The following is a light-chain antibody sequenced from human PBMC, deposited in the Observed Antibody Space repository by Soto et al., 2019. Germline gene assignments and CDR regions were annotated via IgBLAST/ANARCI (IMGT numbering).Light chain of an antibody. Sequence: QSVLTQPPSVSAAPGQKVTISCSGSSSNIGNNYVSWYQQLPGTAPKLLIYDNNKRPSGIPDRFSGSKSGTSATLGITGLQTGGEADYYCGTWDSSLSADVVFGGGTKVTVL. CDR1: SSNIGNNY. CDR3: GTWDSSLSADVV. J-gene: IGLJ2*01. V-gene: IGLV1-51*01. CDR2: DNN.